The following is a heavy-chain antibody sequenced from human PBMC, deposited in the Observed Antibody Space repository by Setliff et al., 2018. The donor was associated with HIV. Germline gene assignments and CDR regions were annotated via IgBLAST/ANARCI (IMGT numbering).Heavy chain of an antibody. V-gene: IGHV6-1*01. D-gene: IGHD1-1*01. CDR2: TYYRSKWYY. J-gene: IGHJ6*03. CDR1: GDSVSSNTAA. CDR3: ARGGDWDDNYYMDV. Sequence: SQTLSLTCAISGDSVSSNTAAWNWIRQSPSRGLEWLGRTYYRSKWYYEYAVSVKGRVTINPDTSKNQFSPHLNSVTPGDTAVYYCARGGDWDDNYYMDVWGKGTTVTVSS.